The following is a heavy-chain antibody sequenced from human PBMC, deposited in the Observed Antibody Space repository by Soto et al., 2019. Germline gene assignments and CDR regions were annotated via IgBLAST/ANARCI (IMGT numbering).Heavy chain of an antibody. Sequence: GGSLRLSCAASGFTFTTYIMAWVRQAPGKGLEWISYISGSGGTIHYADSVKGRFTISRDNAKSSLHLQMNRLRAEDTALYYCAGDPFYYASGFWGQGTLVTVSS. CDR2: ISGSGGTI. J-gene: IGHJ4*02. CDR3: AGDPFYYASGF. V-gene: IGHV3-48*01. D-gene: IGHD3-10*01. CDR1: GFTFTTYI.